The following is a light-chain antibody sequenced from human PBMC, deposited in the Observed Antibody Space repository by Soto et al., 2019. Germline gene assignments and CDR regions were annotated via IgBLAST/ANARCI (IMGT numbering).Light chain of an antibody. CDR3: QSYDSSLSISV. Sequence: QSVLTQPPSVSGAPGQRVSISCTGSSSSIGAGYDVHWYQHLPGTAPKLLIFGDINRPSGVPDRFSGSKSGASASLAITGLQAEDEADYYCQSYDSSLSISVFGGGTKLTVL. CDR1: SSSIGAGYD. V-gene: IGLV1-40*01. CDR2: GDI. J-gene: IGLJ2*01.